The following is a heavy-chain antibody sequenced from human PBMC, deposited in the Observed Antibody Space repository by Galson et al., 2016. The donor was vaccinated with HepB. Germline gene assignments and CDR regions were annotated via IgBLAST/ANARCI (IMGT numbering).Heavy chain of an antibody. CDR3: AKKSSGNYPFDY. V-gene: IGHV3-23*01. CDR2: ISTSGDRT. Sequence: SLRLSCAASGFTFSNYAMSWVRQAPGKGLEWVSTISTSGDRTYCAVSVKGRFTISRDISKDTLYLQMNSLRAEDTAVYYCAKKSSGNYPFDYWGQGSMVTVSS. CDR1: GFTFSNYA. J-gene: IGHJ4*02. D-gene: IGHD3-22*01.